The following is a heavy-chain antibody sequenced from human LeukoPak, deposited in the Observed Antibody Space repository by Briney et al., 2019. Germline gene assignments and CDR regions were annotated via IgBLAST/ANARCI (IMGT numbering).Heavy chain of an antibody. CDR3: ARVRSAYHDSPSDY. D-gene: IGHD3-22*01. CDR2: ISYDGSNK. V-gene: IGHV3-30*04. J-gene: IGHJ4*02. Sequence: PGRSLRLSCAASGFTFSSYAMHWVRQAPGKGLEWVAVISYDGSNKYYADSVKGRFTISRDNSKNTLYLQMNSLRAEDTAVYYCARVRSAYHDSPSDYWGQGTLVTVSS. CDR1: GFTFSSYA.